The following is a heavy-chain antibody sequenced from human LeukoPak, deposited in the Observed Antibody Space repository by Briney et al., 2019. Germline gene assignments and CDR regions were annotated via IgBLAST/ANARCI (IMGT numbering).Heavy chain of an antibody. J-gene: IGHJ4*02. D-gene: IGHD3-10*01. CDR1: GFTVSGNY. Sequence: GGSLRLSCAASGFTVSGNYMSWVRQAPGKGLEWVSVIYSGGSTYYADSVKGRFTISRGNSKNTLFLQMNSLRPEDTAVYYCARGTYGNYYFDYWGQGTLVTVSS. CDR3: ARGTYGNYYFDY. CDR2: IYSGGST. V-gene: IGHV3-66*02.